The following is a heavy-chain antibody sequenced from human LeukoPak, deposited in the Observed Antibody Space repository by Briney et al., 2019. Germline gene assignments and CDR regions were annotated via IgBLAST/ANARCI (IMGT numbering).Heavy chain of an antibody. CDR3: AGAPNTAYFDF. CDR2: IYYTGST. J-gene: IGHJ4*02. CDR1: GGSVSRGTYY. Sequence: MASETLSLTCTVSGGSVSRGTYYWTWIRQSPGKGLEWIGYIYYTGSTEYNPSLKSRVSISVDPFKNQFSLELSAVSAADTAMYYCAGAPNTAYFDFWGQGTQATVSS. V-gene: IGHV4-61*01.